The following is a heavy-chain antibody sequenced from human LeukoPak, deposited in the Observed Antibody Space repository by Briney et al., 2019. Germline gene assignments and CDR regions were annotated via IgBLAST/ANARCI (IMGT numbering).Heavy chain of an antibody. CDR1: GFTFSGYS. Sequence: PGGSLRLSCAASGFTFSGYSMNWVRQAPGKGLEWVSSISSSSSYIYYADSVKGRFTISRDNAKNSLYLQMNSLRAEDTAVYYCARTPRYDFWSGYYAVDYWGQGTLVTVSS. V-gene: IGHV3-21*01. J-gene: IGHJ4*02. CDR2: ISSSSSYI. D-gene: IGHD3-3*01. CDR3: ARTPRYDFWSGYYAVDY.